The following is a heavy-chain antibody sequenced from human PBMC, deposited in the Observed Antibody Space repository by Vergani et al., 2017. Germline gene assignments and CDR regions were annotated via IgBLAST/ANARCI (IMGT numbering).Heavy chain of an antibody. J-gene: IGHJ5*02. CDR1: GYSISSGYY. CDR3: ARGQAGGDIVVVPAAPEDNWFDP. CDR2: INHSGST. Sequence: QVQLQESGPGLVKPSETLSLTCAVSGYSISSGYYWGWIRQPPGKGLEWIGEINHSGSTNYNPSLKSRVTISVDTSKNQFSLKLSSVTAADTAVYYCARGQAGGDIVVVPAAPEDNWFDPWGQGTLVTVSS. V-gene: IGHV4-38-2*01. D-gene: IGHD2-2*01.